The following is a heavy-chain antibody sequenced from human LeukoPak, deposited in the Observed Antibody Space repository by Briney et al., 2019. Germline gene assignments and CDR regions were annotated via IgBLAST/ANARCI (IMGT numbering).Heavy chain of an antibody. V-gene: IGHV4-59*13. CDR2: IYYSGST. CDR3: ARGTGGWYFDL. CDR1: GGSISSYY. J-gene: IGHJ2*01. Sequence: TASETLSLTCTVSGGSISSYYWSWIRQPPGKGLEWIGYIYYSGSTNYNPSLKSRVTISIDTSKNQFSLKLTSVTAADTAVYYCARGTGGWYFDLWGRGTLVTVSS. D-gene: IGHD1/OR15-1a*01.